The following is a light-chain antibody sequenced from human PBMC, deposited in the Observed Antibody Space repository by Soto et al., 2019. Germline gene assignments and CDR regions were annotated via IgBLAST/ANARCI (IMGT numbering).Light chain of an antibody. CDR2: GAS. J-gene: IGKJ1*01. CDR3: QQYGSSGT. V-gene: IGKV3-20*01. CDR1: QSVSSS. Sequence: VVTKSPATLSVSHVERAILSCRASQSVSSSLAWYQQKPGQAPGLLIYGASNRATGIPDRFSGSGSGTDFTLTISRLEPEDFAVYYCQQYGSSGTFGQGTKVDNK.